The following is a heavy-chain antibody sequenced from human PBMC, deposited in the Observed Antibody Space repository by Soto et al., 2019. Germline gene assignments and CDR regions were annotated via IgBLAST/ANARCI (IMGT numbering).Heavy chain of an antibody. V-gene: IGHV3-74*01. J-gene: IGHJ6*03. Sequence: EVQLVESGGVLVQPGGYLRLSCAASGFTFSSHWMHWVRQAPGKGLVWVSRINSDGSRINYADSVKGRLTISRDNAKNTVYLQMISMSAEDTAVYIFARGSSGLYYMDVWGKGNTVTVSS. D-gene: IGHD3-10*01. CDR1: GFTFSSHW. CDR3: ARGSSGLYYMDV. CDR2: INSDGSRI.